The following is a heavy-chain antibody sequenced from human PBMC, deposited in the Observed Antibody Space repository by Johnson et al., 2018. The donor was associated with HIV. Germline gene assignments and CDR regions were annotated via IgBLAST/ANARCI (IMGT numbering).Heavy chain of an antibody. CDR1: GFTFSSYA. CDR3: ARVKVATINAFDI. Sequence: QVQLVESGGGVVQPGRSLRLSCAASGFTFSSYAMDWVRQAPGKGLEWVAVISYDGSNKYYADSVKGRFNISRDNSKNTLYLQINSLRAEDTAVYYCARVKVATINAFDIWGQGTMVTVSS. D-gene: IGHD5-12*01. J-gene: IGHJ3*02. V-gene: IGHV3-30-3*01. CDR2: ISYDGSNK.